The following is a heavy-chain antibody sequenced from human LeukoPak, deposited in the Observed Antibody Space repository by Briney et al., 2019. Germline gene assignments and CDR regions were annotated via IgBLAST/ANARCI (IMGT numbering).Heavy chain of an antibody. CDR2: IYTSGST. Sequence: SETLSLTYTVSGGSISSYYWSWIRQPAGKGLEWIGRIYTSGSTNYNPSLKSRVTMSVDTSKNQFSLKLSSVTAADTAVYYCARGHYSNYGNWFDPWGQGTLVTVSS. V-gene: IGHV4-4*07. CDR3: ARGHYSNYGNWFDP. CDR1: GGSISSYY. J-gene: IGHJ5*02. D-gene: IGHD4-11*01.